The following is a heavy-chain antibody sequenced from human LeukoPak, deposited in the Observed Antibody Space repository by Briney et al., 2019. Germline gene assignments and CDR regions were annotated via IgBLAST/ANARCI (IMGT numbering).Heavy chain of an antibody. D-gene: IGHD6-13*01. CDR3: ARGRIAAAVSWKLRDPLMGDY. Sequence: KPSETLSLTCAVYGGSFSGCYWSWIRQPPGKGLEWIVEINHSGSTNYNPSLKSRVTISVDTSKNQFSLKLSSVTAADTAVYYCARGRIAAAVSWKLRDPLMGDYWGQGTLVTVSS. CDR2: INHSGST. CDR1: GGSFSGCY. V-gene: IGHV4-34*01. J-gene: IGHJ4*02.